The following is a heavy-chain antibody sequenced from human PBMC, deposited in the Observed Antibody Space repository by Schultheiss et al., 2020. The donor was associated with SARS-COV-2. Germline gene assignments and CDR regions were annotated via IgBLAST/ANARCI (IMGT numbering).Heavy chain of an antibody. J-gene: IGHJ1*01. CDR3: ATQGVLRFLEWFYAEYFQH. D-gene: IGHD3-3*01. Sequence: SETLSLTCTVSGGSISSSSYYWGWIRQPPGKGLEWIGYISYSGKTFYNPSLKSRITMSLDTSKNQFSLKLSSVTAADTAVYYCATQGVLRFLEWFYAEYFQHWGQGTLVTVSS. CDR2: ISYSGKT. V-gene: IGHV4-39*01. CDR1: GGSISSSSYY.